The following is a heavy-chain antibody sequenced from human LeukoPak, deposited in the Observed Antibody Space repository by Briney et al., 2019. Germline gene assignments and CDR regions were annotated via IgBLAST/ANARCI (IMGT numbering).Heavy chain of an antibody. J-gene: IGHJ4*02. CDR2: IDSSGGGI. CDR1: GFTFINYA. Sequence: GGSLRLSWAASGFTFINYAMTWVRQAPGKGLEWVAVIDSSGGGIYYADSVKGRFTISRDNSKNTLYLQMNSLRAEDTAVFYCGKYSASGSRYFDYWGQGTLVTVSS. CDR3: GKYSASGSRYFDY. V-gene: IGHV3-23*01. D-gene: IGHD1-26*01.